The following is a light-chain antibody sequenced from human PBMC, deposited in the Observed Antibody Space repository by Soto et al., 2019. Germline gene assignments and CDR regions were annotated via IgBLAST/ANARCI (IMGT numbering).Light chain of an antibody. CDR3: QVWESNSDHFVV. V-gene: IGLV3-21*02. CDR2: DDS. Sequence: SYELTQPPSVSVVPGQTATITCDGNNIGRKDVHWYQQKPGQAPVLVVYDDSVRPSGIPERFSGSNSGYTATLTISRVEAGDDADYYCQVWESNSDHFVVFGGGTKLTVL. J-gene: IGLJ2*01. CDR1: NIGRKD.